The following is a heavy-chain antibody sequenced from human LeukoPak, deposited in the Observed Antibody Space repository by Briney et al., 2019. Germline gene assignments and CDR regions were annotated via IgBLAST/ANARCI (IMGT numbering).Heavy chain of an antibody. D-gene: IGHD3-10*01. J-gene: IGHJ6*02. CDR3: ARANYGSGSYLGRGYYGMDV. CDR1: GGSISSGSYY. Sequence: SETLSLTCTVSGGSISSGSYYWSWIRQPAGKGLEWIGRIYTSGSTNYNPSLKSRVTISVDTSKNQFSLKLSSVTAADTAVYYCARANYGSGSYLGRGYYGMDVWGQGATVTVSS. V-gene: IGHV4-61*02. CDR2: IYTSGST.